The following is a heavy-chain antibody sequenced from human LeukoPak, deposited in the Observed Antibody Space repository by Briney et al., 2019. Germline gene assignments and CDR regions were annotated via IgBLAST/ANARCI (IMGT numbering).Heavy chain of an antibody. CDR1: GFTFSSYS. D-gene: IGHD3-10*01. Sequence: TGGSLRLSCAASGFTFSSYSMSWVRQAPGKGLEWVSYISSSSSTIYYADSVKGRFTISRDNAKNSLYLQMNSLRAEDTAVYYCARDLAFYGSGSVFDYWGQGTLVTVSS. J-gene: IGHJ4*02. CDR2: ISSSSSTI. CDR3: ARDLAFYGSGSVFDY. V-gene: IGHV3-48*01.